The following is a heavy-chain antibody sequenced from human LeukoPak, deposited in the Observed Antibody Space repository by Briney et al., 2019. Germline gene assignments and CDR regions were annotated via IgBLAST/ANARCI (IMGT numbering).Heavy chain of an antibody. CDR3: ARDRYSSGWYGDFDC. Sequence: GGSLRLSCVASGFTFSRYGMHWVRQAPGKGLEWVAVISSDGSNKYYADSVKGRFTISRDNSKNTLYLQMNSLRAEDTAVYYCARDRYSSGWYGDFDCWGQGTLVTVSS. J-gene: IGHJ4*02. D-gene: IGHD6-19*01. V-gene: IGHV3-30*19. CDR1: GFTFSRYG. CDR2: ISSDGSNK.